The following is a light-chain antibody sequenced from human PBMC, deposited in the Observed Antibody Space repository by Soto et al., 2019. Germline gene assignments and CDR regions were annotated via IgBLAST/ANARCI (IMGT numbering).Light chain of an antibody. V-gene: IGLV2-11*01. J-gene: IGLJ2*01. CDR2: DVN. CDR1: SSDVGGYHY. Sequence: QSALTQPRSVSGSPGQSVTLSCTGTSSDVGGYHYVSWYQHHPGKAPKIIIYDVNKRPSGVPDRFSGSKSGSMASLTISGLQSEDEADYFCSSYTTSNTLVFGGGTKLTVL. CDR3: SSYTTSNTLV.